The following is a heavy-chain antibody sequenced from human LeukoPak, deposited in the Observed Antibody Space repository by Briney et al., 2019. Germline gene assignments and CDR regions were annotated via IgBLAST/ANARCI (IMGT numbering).Heavy chain of an antibody. CDR3: ARDLLSITMIVVVIPFDY. J-gene: IGHJ4*02. CDR2: ISAYNGNT. Sequence: GASVKVSCKASGYTFTSYGISWVRQAPGPGLEWMGWISAYNGNTNYAQKLQGRVTMTTDTSTSTAYMELRSLRSDDTAVYYCARDLLSITMIVVVIPFDYWGQGTLVTVSS. CDR1: GYTFTSYG. V-gene: IGHV1-18*01. D-gene: IGHD3-22*01.